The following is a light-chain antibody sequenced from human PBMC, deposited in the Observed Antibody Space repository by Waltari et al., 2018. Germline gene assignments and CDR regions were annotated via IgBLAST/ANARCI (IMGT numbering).Light chain of an antibody. V-gene: IGKV3-11*01. CDR3: QQGSMWPLT. CDR1: ESIASH. CDR2: DAS. J-gene: IGKJ4*01. Sequence: EIVLTQSPATLSLSPGQGATLSCRASESIASHLAWFRQKPGQPPRLLIYDASTRATGIPARFSGSGFGTDFTLTISSLEPEDFAVYFCQQGSMWPLTFGGGTTVEIK.